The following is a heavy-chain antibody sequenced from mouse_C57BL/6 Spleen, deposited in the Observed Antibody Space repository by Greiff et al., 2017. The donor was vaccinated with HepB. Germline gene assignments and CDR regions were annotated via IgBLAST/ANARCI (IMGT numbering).Heavy chain of an antibody. CDR1: GYTFTDYY. CDR3: ARRGSSSYWYFDV. CDR2: IYPGSGNT. Sequence: QVQLQQSGAELVRPGASVKLSCKASGYTFTDYYINWVKQRPGQGLEWIARIYPGSGNTYYNEKFKGKATLTAEKSSSTAYMQLSSLTSEDSAVYFCARRGSSSYWYFDVWGTGTTVTVSS. J-gene: IGHJ1*03. D-gene: IGHD1-1*01. V-gene: IGHV1-76*01.